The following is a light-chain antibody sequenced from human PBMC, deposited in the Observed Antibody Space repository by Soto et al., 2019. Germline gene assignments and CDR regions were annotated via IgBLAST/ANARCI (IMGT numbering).Light chain of an antibody. Sequence: QSALTQPASVSGSPGQSITISCSGTSSNIGGYNVVSWYQQHPGKAPKVIVYEGIKRPSGVSDRFSGSTSGSTASLTISGLQAEDEADYYCSSFTNTNSLEDWVFGGGTKVTVL. CDR1: SSNIGGYNV. J-gene: IGLJ3*02. CDR3: SSFTNTNSLEDWV. V-gene: IGLV2-14*02. CDR2: EGI.